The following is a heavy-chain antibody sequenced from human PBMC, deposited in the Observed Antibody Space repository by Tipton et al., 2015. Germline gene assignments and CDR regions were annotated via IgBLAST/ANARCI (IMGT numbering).Heavy chain of an antibody. Sequence: TLSLTCSLSGGSFYTYYGTWIRQPPGQGLEWIGEIYHSGTTNYNPSLRGICTISLRTSKNQLSLRVDSATAADTAIYYCARGGSPIIEMAYHHYGLDVWGQGTTVTVSS. J-gene: IGHJ6*02. CDR1: GGSFYTYY. D-gene: IGHD5-24*01. V-gene: IGHV4-34*01. CDR3: ARGGSPIIEMAYHHYGLDV. CDR2: IYHSGTT.